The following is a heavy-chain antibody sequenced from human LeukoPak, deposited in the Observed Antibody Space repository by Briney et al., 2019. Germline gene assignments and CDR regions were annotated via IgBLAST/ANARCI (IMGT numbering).Heavy chain of an antibody. CDR2: ISAYNGNT. CDR1: GYTFTSYG. J-gene: IGHJ6*03. Sequence: GASVKVSCKASGYTFTSYGISWVRQAPGQGLEWMGWISAYNGNTNFAQKLQGRVTMTTDTSTSTAYMELRSLRSEDTAVYYCARDAKRTIYSSSSWVVEVLTDYYMDVWGKGTTVTVSS. D-gene: IGHD6-6*01. V-gene: IGHV1-18*01. CDR3: ARDAKRTIYSSSSWVVEVLTDYYMDV.